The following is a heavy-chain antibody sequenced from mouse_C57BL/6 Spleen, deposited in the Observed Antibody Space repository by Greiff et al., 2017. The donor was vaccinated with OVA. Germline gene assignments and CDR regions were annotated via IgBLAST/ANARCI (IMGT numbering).Heavy chain of an antibody. Sequence: EVHLVESGGGLVKPGGSLKLSCAASGFTFSDYGMHWVRQAPEKGLEWVAYISSGSSTIYYADTVKGRFTISRANAKNTLFLQMTSLRSEDTAMYYCAREDYYGSSYHWYFDVWGTGTTVTVSS. CDR3: AREDYYGSSYHWYFDV. J-gene: IGHJ1*03. CDR2: ISSGSSTI. D-gene: IGHD1-1*01. V-gene: IGHV5-17*01. CDR1: GFTFSDYG.